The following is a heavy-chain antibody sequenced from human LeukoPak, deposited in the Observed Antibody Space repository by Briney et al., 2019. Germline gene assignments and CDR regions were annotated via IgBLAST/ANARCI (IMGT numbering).Heavy chain of an antibody. CDR1: GFTFTSFA. J-gene: IGHJ3*02. CDR2: ISRSGVAT. CDR3: AKVGPVSSGWYDAFDI. Sequence: GGTLRLSCAASGFTFTSFAMSWVRQAPGKGLEWVSTISRSGVATYYANSVKGRFTISRDNSKNTLYLQMNSLRAEDTAVYYCAKVGPVSSGWYDAFDIWGQGTMVTVSS. V-gene: IGHV3-23*01. D-gene: IGHD6-19*01.